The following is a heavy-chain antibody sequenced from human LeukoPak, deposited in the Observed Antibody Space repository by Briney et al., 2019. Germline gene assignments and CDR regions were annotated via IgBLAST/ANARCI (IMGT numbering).Heavy chain of an antibody. CDR3: ARTTVTTRDAFDI. CDR1: GYTFIGYI. D-gene: IGHD4-17*01. V-gene: IGHV1-2*02. Sequence: ASVKVSCKASGYTFIGYIMHWVRQAPGQGLEWMGWINPNSGGTNYAQKFQGRVTMTRDTSISTAYMELSRLRSDDTAVYYCARTTVTTRDAFDIWGQGTMVTVSS. J-gene: IGHJ3*02. CDR2: INPNSGGT.